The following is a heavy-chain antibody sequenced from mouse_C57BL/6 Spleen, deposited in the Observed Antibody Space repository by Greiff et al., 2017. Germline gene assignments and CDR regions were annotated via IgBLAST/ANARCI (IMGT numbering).Heavy chain of an antibody. V-gene: IGHV14-4*01. CDR1: GFNIKDDY. CDR3: TTAQFAY. J-gene: IGHJ3*01. Sequence: EVKLMESGAELVRPGASVKLSCTASGFNIKDDYMHWVKQRPEQGLEWIGWIDPENGENEYASKFQSKATITADTSSNTAYLQLSSLTSEDTAVYYCTTAQFAYWGQGTLVTVSA. CDR2: IDPENGEN.